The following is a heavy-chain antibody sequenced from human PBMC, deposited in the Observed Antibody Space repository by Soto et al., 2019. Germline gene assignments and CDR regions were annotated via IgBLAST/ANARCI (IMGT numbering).Heavy chain of an antibody. V-gene: IGHV1-18*01. CDR2: ISAHNGNT. D-gene: IGHD1-26*01. Sequence: ASVKVSCKASGFTFTSSAVQWVRQARGQRLEWIGWISAHNGNTDYAQKLQGRVTVTRDTSTSTAYMELRSLRSDDTAVYYCARGRYGDYWGQGALVTVSS. CDR1: GFTFTSSA. CDR3: ARGRYGDY. J-gene: IGHJ4*02.